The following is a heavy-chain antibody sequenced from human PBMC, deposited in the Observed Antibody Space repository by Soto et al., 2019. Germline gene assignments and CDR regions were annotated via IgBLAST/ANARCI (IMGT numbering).Heavy chain of an antibody. CDR2: ISGSGGST. V-gene: IGHV3-23*01. Sequence: PGGSLRLSCAASGFTFSSYAMSWVRQAPGKGLEWVSAISGSGGSTYYADSVKGRFTISRDNSKNTLYLQMNSLRAEDTAVYYCAKVRHDYDFWSGYPVNYYYYGMDVWGQGTTVTVSS. J-gene: IGHJ6*02. D-gene: IGHD3-3*01. CDR3: AKVRHDYDFWSGYPVNYYYYGMDV. CDR1: GFTFSSYA.